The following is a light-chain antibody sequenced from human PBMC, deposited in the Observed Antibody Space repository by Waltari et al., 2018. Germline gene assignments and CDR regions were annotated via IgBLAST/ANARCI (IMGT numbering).Light chain of an antibody. J-gene: IGLJ3*02. Sequence: QSALTQPASVSGSPGQSVTISCTETSDDVGNYNLVSRSQQHPGKVPQLMIYEGTKRPSGVSNRFSGSKSGNTASLTISGLQAEDEADYYCCSFASTSTLNWVFGGGTKLTVL. CDR3: CSFASTSTLNWV. CDR1: SDDVGNYNL. V-gene: IGLV2-23*01. CDR2: EGT.